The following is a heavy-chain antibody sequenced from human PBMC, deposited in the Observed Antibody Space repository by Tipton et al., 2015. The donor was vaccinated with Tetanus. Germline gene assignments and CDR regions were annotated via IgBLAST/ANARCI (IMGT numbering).Heavy chain of an antibody. D-gene: IGHD2/OR15-2a*01. CDR1: GGAINSGVYY. CDR2: IFYSGST. V-gene: IGHV4-31*11. CDR3: SSSPGNHYLAFFDY. Sequence: TLSLTCAVSGGAINSGVYYWTWIRQHPGKGLEWVGYIFYSGSTYYNPSLKGRVTISVDTSKNQFSLRLSSVTAADTAVYYCSSSPGNHYLAFFDYWGRGTLVTVSS. J-gene: IGHJ4*02.